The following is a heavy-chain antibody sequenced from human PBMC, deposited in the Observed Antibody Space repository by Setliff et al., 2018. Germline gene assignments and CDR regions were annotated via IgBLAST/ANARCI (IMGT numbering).Heavy chain of an antibody. CDR1: GFAFSTYR. CDR3: ARDHAYGSRFYYYYYGMDV. V-gene: IGHV3-48*01. D-gene: IGHD3-10*01. CDR2: ISSSSSTI. Sequence: GGSLRLSCAASGFAFSTYRMNWVRQAPGKGLEWVSYISSSSSTIYYADSVKGRFTISRDNAKNSLYLQMNSLRAEDTAVYYCARDHAYGSRFYYYYYGMDVWGQGTTVTVSS. J-gene: IGHJ6*02.